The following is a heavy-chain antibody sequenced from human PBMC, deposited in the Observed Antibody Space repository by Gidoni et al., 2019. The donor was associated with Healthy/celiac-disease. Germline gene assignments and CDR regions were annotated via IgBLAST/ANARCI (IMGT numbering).Heavy chain of an antibody. CDR1: GFTFSSDG. V-gene: IGHV3-33*01. J-gene: IGHJ5*02. CDR2: IWYDGINK. D-gene: IGHD4-17*01. CDR3: ARDGSTVTTLQELNWFDP. Sequence: QVQLVESGGGVVQPGRSVRLSCAASGFTFSSDGMHWVRQAPGKGLEWVAVIWYDGINKYYADSVKGRFTISRDNSKNTLYLQMNSLRAEDTAVYYCARDGSTVTTLQELNWFDPWGQGTLVTVSS.